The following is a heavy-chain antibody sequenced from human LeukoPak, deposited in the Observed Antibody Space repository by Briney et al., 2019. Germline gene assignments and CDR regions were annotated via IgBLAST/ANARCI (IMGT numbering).Heavy chain of an antibody. CDR2: ISTYNGHT. V-gene: IGHV1-18*01. J-gene: IGHJ4*02. Sequence: ASVKVSCKASGYTFTSYGISWLRQAPGQGLEWMGWISTYNGHTNYAQKLQGRVTMTTDTSTSAAYMELRSLRYDDTAVYYCARGGNSGWRTPNDDYWGQGTLVTVSS. CDR1: GYTFTSYG. CDR3: ARGGNSGWRTPNDDY. D-gene: IGHD6-19*01.